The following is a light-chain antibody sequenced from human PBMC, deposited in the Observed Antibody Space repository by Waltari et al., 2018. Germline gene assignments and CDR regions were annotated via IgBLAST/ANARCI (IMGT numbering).Light chain of an antibody. V-gene: IGLV2-8*01. Sequence: QSALIQPPSASGFPGQSVATSCSGTTSDVVACNHVPWYPQHPGKAPKLIIYDVTKRPSGVPDRFSGSKSGNTASLTVSGLQADDEADYHCSSYTGSTNNLYVFGTGTKVTVL. CDR3: SSYTGSTNNLYV. J-gene: IGLJ1*01. CDR1: TSDVVACNH. CDR2: DVT.